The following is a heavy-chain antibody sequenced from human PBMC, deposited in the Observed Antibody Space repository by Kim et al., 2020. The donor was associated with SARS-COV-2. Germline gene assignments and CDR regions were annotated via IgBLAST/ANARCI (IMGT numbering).Heavy chain of an antibody. J-gene: IGHJ4*02. CDR3: TTVRLGELSLADFDY. CDR2: IKSKTDGGTT. CDR1: GFTFSNAW. V-gene: IGHV3-15*01. Sequence: GGSLRLSCAASGFTFSNAWMSWVRQAPGKGLEWVGRIKSKTDGGTTDYAAPVKGRFTISRDDSKNTLYLQMNSLKTEDTAVYYCTTVRLGELSLADFDYWGQGTLVTVSS. D-gene: IGHD3-16*02.